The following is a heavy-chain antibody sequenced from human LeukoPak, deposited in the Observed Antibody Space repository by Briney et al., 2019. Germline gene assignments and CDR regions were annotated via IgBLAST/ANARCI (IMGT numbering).Heavy chain of an antibody. V-gene: IGHV4-39*07. CDR2: AYYSGNT. D-gene: IGHD3-3*01. CDR1: GGSISSSSYY. CDR3: ANTNYDFWSGYGAHYFDY. J-gene: IGHJ4*02. Sequence: SETLSLTCTVSGGSISSSSYYWGWIRQPPGKGLEWIGSAYYSGNTYYNPSLKSRVTISVDTSKNQFSLKLSSVTAADTAVYYCANTNYDFWSGYGAHYFDYWGQGTLVTVSS.